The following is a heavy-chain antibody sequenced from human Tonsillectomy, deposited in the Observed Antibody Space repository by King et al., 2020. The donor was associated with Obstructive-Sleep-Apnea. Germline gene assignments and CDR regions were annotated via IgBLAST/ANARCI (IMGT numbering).Heavy chain of an antibody. CDR3: ARAYDHSGHQFDS. Sequence: QLQESGSGLVKPSQTLSLTCAVSGDSINSGGYSWSWIQQPPGKVLEWIGYIYPRRSTDYNPSLKSRVAISADRSKNQFSLKLISVTAADTAVYYCARAYDHSGHQFDSWGQGTLVTVSS. D-gene: IGHD3-22*01. J-gene: IGHJ4*02. CDR2: IYPRRST. V-gene: IGHV4-30-2*01. CDR1: GDSINSGGYS.